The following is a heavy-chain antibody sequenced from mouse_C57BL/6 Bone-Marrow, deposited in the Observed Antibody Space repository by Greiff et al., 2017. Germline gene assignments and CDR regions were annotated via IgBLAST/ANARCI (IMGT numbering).Heavy chain of an antibody. CDR3: TTKGFPFAY. CDR1: GFNIKDDY. D-gene: IGHD3-3*01. Sequence: LVESGAELVRPGASVKLSCTASGFNIKDDYMHWVKQRPEQGLEWIGWIDPENGDTEYASKFQGKATITADTSSNTAYLQLSSLTSEDTAVYYCTTKGFPFAYWGQGTLVTVSA. CDR2: IDPENGDT. J-gene: IGHJ3*01. V-gene: IGHV14-4*01.